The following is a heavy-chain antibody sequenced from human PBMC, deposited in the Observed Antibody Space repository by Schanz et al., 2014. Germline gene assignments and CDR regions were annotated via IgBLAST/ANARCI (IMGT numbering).Heavy chain of an antibody. D-gene: IGHD3-3*01. CDR2: MNPDSGNT. CDR3: ARGFDFWDR. Sequence: VQLVQSGAAVKRPGASVRVSCKASGYTFTSYDFNWVRQAPGQGLEWMGWMNPDSGNTGYAQKFQGRVTMTRNTSISTAYMELSSLRSDDTAVYYCARGFDFWDRWGQGTLVIVSS. V-gene: IGHV1-8*01. CDR1: GYTFTSYD. J-gene: IGHJ4*02.